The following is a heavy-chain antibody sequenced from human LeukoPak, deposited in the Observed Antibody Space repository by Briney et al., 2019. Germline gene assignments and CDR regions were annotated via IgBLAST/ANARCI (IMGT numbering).Heavy chain of an antibody. CDR3: ARLSLNYDNSGYRFDY. CDR2: MYIDGST. D-gene: IGHD3-22*01. V-gene: IGHV4-4*07. CDR1: GGSISSYY. Sequence: PSETLSLTCTVSGGSISSYYWSWIRQPAGKGLEWIGRMYIDGSTNYNPSLKSRVTISVGTSKNQFSLKLTSVTAADTAVYYCARLSLNYDNSGYRFDYWGQGTLVTVSS. J-gene: IGHJ4*02.